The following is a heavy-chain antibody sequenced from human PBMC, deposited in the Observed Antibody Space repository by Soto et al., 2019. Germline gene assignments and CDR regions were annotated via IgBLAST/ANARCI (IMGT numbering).Heavy chain of an antibody. V-gene: IGHV4-59*01. D-gene: IGHD3-3*01. CDR3: ARAFDFWSGYHNNWFDP. CDR1: GASISSYF. CDR2: IYYSGST. J-gene: IGHJ5*02. Sequence: PSETLSLTCTVSGASISSYFWSWIRQPAGKGLEWIGYIYYSGSTNYNPSLKSRVTISVDTSKNQFSLKLSSVTAADTAVYYCARAFDFWSGYHNNWFDPWGQGTLVTVSS.